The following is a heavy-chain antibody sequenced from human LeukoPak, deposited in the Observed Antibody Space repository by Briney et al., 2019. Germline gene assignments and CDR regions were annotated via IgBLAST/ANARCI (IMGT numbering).Heavy chain of an antibody. CDR1: GYTFTAYS. V-gene: IGHV1-2*02. D-gene: IGHD4-17*01. J-gene: IGHJ2*01. CDR2: INPNSGDT. CDR3: ARDRDMTTVTGTGYFDL. Sequence: GASVKVSCKASGYTFTAYSMHWVRQAPGQGLEYMGWINPNSGDTNYAQKFQGRVTMTRDTSMSTAYMEVSGLRFDDTAVYYCARDRDMTTVTGTGYFDLWGRGTLVTVSS.